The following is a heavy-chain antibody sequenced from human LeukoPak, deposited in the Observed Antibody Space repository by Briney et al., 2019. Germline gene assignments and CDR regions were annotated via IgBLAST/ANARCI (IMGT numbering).Heavy chain of an antibody. CDR3: AKSGGYGLIDY. CDR2: MYHSGDT. Sequence: SETLSLTCSVSDYSISSGYYWGWIRQPPGKGLEWIGSMYHSGDTYYNPSLKSRVTMSVDTSKNQFSLKLNSVTAADTAMYYCAKSGGYGLIDYWGQGTLVTVSS. J-gene: IGHJ4*02. CDR1: DYSISSGYY. V-gene: IGHV4-38-2*02. D-gene: IGHD1-26*01.